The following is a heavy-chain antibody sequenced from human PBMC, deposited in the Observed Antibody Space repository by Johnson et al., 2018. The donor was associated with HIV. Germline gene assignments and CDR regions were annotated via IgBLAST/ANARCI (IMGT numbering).Heavy chain of an antibody. V-gene: IGHV3-66*04. J-gene: IGHJ2*01. CDR3: ARHRGYWYFDL. CDR2: TFSGDNI. Sequence: MLLVESGGDLVQPGGSLRLACAASGFIVSSSYITWVRQAPGKGLEWVSSTFSGDNIHYSDSVKGRFTISTDNSTNILYLLMDNVRADDTAVYYCARHRGYWYFDLWGRGTPVTVSS. CDR1: GFIVSSSY.